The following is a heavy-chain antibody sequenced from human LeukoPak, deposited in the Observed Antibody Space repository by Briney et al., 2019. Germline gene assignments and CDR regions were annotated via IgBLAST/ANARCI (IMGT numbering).Heavy chain of an antibody. CDR3: ARDFDDFWSGYYKAFGY. V-gene: IGHV3-74*01. D-gene: IGHD3-3*01. J-gene: IGHJ4*02. CDR1: GFTFSSYA. Sequence: GRSLRLSCAASGFTFSSYAMHWVRQAPGKGLVWVSRINPAGNYVNYADSVKGRFTISRDNAKNTLYLQMNSLRAEDTAVYYCARDFDDFWSGYYKAFGYWGQGTLVTVSS. CDR2: INPAGNYV.